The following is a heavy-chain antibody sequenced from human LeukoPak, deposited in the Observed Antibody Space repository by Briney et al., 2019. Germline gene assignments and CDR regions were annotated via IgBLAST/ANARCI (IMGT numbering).Heavy chain of an antibody. CDR3: ARDDKFYYYYYMDV. D-gene: IGHD3-9*01. Sequence: ASVTVSCKTSGYTFTAHYIHWVRQAPGQGLEWMGWINPNSGGTNYAQKFQGRVTMTRDTSISTAYMELSRLRSDNTAVYYCARDDKFYYYYYMDVWGKGTMVTVSS. V-gene: IGHV1-2*02. CDR2: INPNSGGT. CDR1: GYTFTAHY. J-gene: IGHJ6*03.